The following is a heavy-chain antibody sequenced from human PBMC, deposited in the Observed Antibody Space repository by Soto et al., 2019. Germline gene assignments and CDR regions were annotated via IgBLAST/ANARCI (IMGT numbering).Heavy chain of an antibody. CDR1: GYRFTSYG. V-gene: IGHV1-18*01. Sequence: ASVKVSCKASGYRFTSYGISWVRQAPGRGLEWLGWISAYDDNTKYAQTLQGRVSMSTDTSTNTAYMELRSLRSDVTAMYYCARGGYYDSSGSRNYHYYGMNVWGQGTTVTVSS. CDR2: ISAYDDNT. J-gene: IGHJ6*02. CDR3: ARGGYYDSSGSRNYHYYGMNV. D-gene: IGHD3-22*01.